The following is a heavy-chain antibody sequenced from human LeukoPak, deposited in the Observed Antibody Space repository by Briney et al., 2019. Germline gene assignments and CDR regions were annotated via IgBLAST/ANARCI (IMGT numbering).Heavy chain of an antibody. V-gene: IGHV3-21*01. CDR2: ISSSSSFI. Sequence: GGSLRLSCAASGFTVSSNYMSWVRQAPGQGLECVSSISSSSSFIYYADSVKGRFTISRDNAKNSLYLQMNSLRAEDTAVYYCASSSGGGDFDYWGQGTLVTVSS. J-gene: IGHJ4*02. CDR3: ASSSGGGDFDY. D-gene: IGHD2-21*01. CDR1: GFTVSSNY.